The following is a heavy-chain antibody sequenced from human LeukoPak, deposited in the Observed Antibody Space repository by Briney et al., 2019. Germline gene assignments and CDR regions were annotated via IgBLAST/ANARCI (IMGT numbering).Heavy chain of an antibody. V-gene: IGHV3-43D*03. CDR3: AKDGSSRYCSSTSCYGRSGIDY. CDR2: ISWDGGST. D-gene: IGHD2-2*01. Sequence: GGSLRLSCAASGFTFDDYAMHWVRQAPGKGLEWVSLISWDGGSTYYADSVKGRFTISRDNSKNSLYLQMNSLRAEDTALYYCAKDGSSRYCSSTSCYGRSGIDYWGQGTLVTVSS. J-gene: IGHJ4*02. CDR1: GFTFDDYA.